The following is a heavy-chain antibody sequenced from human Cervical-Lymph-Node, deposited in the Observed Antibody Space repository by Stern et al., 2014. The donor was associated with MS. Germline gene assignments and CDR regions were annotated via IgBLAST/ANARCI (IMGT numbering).Heavy chain of an antibody. D-gene: IGHD6-25*01. V-gene: IGHV3-11*01. Sequence: VQLVGSGGSLVKPGGSLRLSCTASGFTFSDHYMSWVRQAPGKGLEWLSYISSHCNTSYYSASVKGRFTISRDNAKNSLYLQMNSLRVDDTAVYYCVREGIASAGYYYYYGMDVWGLGTTVIVSS. CDR3: VREGIASAGYYYYYGMDV. J-gene: IGHJ6*02. CDR1: GFTFSDHY. CDR2: ISSHCNTS.